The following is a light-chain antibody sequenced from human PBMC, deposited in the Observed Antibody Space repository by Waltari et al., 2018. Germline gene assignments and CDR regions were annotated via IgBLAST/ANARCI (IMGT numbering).Light chain of an antibody. CDR1: QSLVHSDGKTY. CDR2: KVF. V-gene: IGKV2-30*02. Sequence: DVVMTNSPLSLPVTLGQPATISCRSSQSLVHSDGKTYLNWFHQRPGQSPRRLIYKVFDRDSGVPDRFSGSGSGTDFTLKISRVEAEDVGTYYCMQATQWPLTFGQGTKVEIK. CDR3: MQATQWPLT. J-gene: IGKJ1*01.